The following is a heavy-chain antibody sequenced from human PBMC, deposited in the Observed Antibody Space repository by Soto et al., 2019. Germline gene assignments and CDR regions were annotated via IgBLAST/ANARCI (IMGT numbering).Heavy chain of an antibody. CDR2: IWYDGSKT. CDR3: ARDIAVHHFDY. D-gene: IGHD6-19*01. J-gene: IGHJ4*02. Sequence: GGSLRLSCSASGFTFSDYGFHWVRQAPGKGLDWVGVIWYDGSKTYYEDTVKGRFNISRDSSKNILYLKMNSLKVEDTAMYYCARDIAVHHFDYWGQGT. V-gene: IGHV3-33*01. CDR1: GFTFSDYG.